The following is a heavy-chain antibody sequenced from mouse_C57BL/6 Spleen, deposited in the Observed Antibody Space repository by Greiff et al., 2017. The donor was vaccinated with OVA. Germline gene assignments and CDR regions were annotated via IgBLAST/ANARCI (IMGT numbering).Heavy chain of an antibody. D-gene: IGHD1-1*01. CDR1: GYTFTSYW. Sequence: QVHVQQPGAELVRPGSSVKLSCKASGYTFTSYWMHWVKQRPIQGLEWIGNIDPSDSETHYNQKFKDKATVTVDKSSSTAYMQLSSLTSEDSAVYYGARRYYGSSPYYFDDWGQGTTLTVSS. CDR3: ARRYYGSSPYYFDD. V-gene: IGHV1-52*01. CDR2: IDPSDSET. J-gene: IGHJ2*01.